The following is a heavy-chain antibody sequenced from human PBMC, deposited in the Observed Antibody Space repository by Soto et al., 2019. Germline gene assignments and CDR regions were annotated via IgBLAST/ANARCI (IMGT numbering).Heavy chain of an antibody. CDR3: ARLHCASPNCAPLDP. J-gene: IGHJ5*02. Sequence: QLLLQESGPGLVKPSETLSLTCTVSGGSINDDTYYWGWIRQPSEKGLEWIGSIYCSGTSSYNPSPKPRATMSFETSKNQLSLRMRSVTAAHTPVYYCARLHCASPNCAPLDPWGQGTLVIVSS. V-gene: IGHV4-39*01. D-gene: IGHD2-2*01. CDR2: IYCSGTS. CDR1: GGSINDDTYY.